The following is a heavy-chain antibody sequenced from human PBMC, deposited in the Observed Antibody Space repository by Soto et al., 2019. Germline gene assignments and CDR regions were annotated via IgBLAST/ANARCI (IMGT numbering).Heavy chain of an antibody. V-gene: IGHV1-18*01. CDR3: ARDSGYCTNGVCYANYYYGMDV. CDR2: ISAYNGNT. J-gene: IGHJ6*02. CDR1: GYTFTSYG. D-gene: IGHD2-8*01. Sequence: QVQLVQSGAEVKKPGASVKVSCKASGYTFTSYGISWVRQAPGQGLEWMGWISAYNGNTNYAQKLQGRVTMTTDTSTSXXYXEXXSLRSDDTAVYYCARDSGYCTNGVCYANYYYGMDVWGQGTTVTVSS.